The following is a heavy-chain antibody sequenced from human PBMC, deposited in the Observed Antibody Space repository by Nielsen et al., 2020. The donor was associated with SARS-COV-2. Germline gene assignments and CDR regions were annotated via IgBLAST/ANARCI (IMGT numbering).Heavy chain of an antibody. CDR3: AKRGTAGGYSYGRWAYYYYVDV. CDR1: GFTFSSYG. J-gene: IGHJ6*03. V-gene: IGHV3-30*18. D-gene: IGHD5-18*01. CDR2: ISYDGSNK. Sequence: GESLKISCAASGFTFSSYGMHWVRQAPGKGLEWVAVISYDGSNKYYADSVKGRFTISRDNSKNTLYLQMNSLRAEDTAVYYCAKRGTAGGYSYGRWAYYYYVDVWGKGTTVTVSS.